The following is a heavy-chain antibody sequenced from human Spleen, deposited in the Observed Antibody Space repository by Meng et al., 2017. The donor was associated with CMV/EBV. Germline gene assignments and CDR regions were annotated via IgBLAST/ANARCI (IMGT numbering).Heavy chain of an antibody. J-gene: IGHJ4*02. CDR2: ISQDGSET. D-gene: IGHD6-6*01. CDR1: GFTFSSNW. Sequence: GESLKISCAVSGFTFSSNWMTWVRQAPGKGLEWVANISQDGSETYYVDSVKGRFTVSRDNAKNSLYLQMNSLRAEDTAVYYCARGGAIAARPADYWGQGTLVTVSS. V-gene: IGHV3-7*01. CDR3: ARGGAIAARPADY.